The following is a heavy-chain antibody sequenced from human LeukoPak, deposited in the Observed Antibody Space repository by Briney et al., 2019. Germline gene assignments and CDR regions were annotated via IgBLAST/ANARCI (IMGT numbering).Heavy chain of an antibody. CDR3: ARGGVWYFDL. CDR2: IHLSAST. D-gene: IGHD3-16*01. J-gene: IGHJ2*01. CDR1: GGSISFHY. V-gene: IGHV4-59*11. Sequence: PSETLSLTCTVPGGSISFHYWSWIRHPPRKGLEWIGYIHLSASTYYDPSLRGRVTISGDTSKNQFSLRLNSVTAADTAVYYCARGGVWYFDLWGRGTLVTVS.